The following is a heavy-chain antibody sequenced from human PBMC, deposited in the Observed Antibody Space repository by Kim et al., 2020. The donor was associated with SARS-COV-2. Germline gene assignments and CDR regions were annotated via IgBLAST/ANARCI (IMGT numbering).Heavy chain of an antibody. J-gene: IGHJ4*02. CDR2: ISGSGGST. CDR1: GFTFSSYA. Sequence: GGSLRLSCAASGFTFSSYAMSWVRQAPGKGLEWVSAISGSGGSTYYADSVKGRFTISRDNSKNTLYLQMNSLRAEDTAVYYCAKDPDVLLWFGESMGYFDYWGQGTLVTVSS. D-gene: IGHD3-10*01. V-gene: IGHV3-23*01. CDR3: AKDPDVLLWFGESMGYFDY.